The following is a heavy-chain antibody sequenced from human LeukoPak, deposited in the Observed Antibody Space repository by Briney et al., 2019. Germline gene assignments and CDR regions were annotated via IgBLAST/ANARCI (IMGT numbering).Heavy chain of an antibody. CDR3: SRAVRTHPPADY. J-gene: IGHJ4*02. Sequence: HPGGSLRLSCAASGFTASSNYMSWVRQAPGKGLVWVSCINSDGSSTTYSDSVKGRFTISRDNAKNTLYLQMSSLRADDTAVYYCSRAVRTHPPADYWGQGTLVTVSS. D-gene: IGHD3-10*01. CDR1: GFTASSNY. V-gene: IGHV3-74*01. CDR2: INSDGSST.